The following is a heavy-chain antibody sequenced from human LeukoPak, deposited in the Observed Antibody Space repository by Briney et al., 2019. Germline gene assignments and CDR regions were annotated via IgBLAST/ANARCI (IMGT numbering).Heavy chain of an antibody. CDR3: ATSGYPPVFDS. CDR1: GGSISSYY. Sequence: TASETLSLTCTVSGGSISSYYWSWIRQPPGKGLEWIGYIYSSGSTDYNPSLKSRITISIDTSKNQFSLKLSSVTAADTAVYYCATSGYPPVFDSWGQGTLVTVSS. D-gene: IGHD3-22*01. J-gene: IGHJ4*02. V-gene: IGHV4-59*01. CDR2: IYSSGST.